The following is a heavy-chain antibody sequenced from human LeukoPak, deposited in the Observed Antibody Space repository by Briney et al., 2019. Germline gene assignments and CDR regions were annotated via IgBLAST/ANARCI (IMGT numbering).Heavy chain of an antibody. J-gene: IGHJ4*02. CDR3: VITSATGPIDY. V-gene: IGHV3-64D*09. CDR1: GFTFSYYS. D-gene: IGHD6-6*01. CDR2: ISSNGGNT. Sequence: PGGSLRLSCSASGFTFSYYSMHWVRQAPGKGLEYASAISSNGGNTYYADSLKGRFTISRDNSKNTLYLQMSSLRTDDTAVYYCVITSATGPIDYWGQGTLVTVSS.